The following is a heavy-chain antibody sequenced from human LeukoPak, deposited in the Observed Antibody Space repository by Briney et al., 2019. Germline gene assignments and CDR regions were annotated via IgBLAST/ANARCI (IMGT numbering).Heavy chain of an antibody. D-gene: IGHD2-2*01. CDR2: INSDGSST. J-gene: IGHJ4*02. CDR3: AARGYCSGTSCLLEY. CDR1: GFTFSSYW. Sequence: TGGSLRLSCAASGFTFSSYWMHWVRQAPGKGLVWVSRINSDGSSTNCADSVKGRFTISRDNAKNTLYVQMNSLRAEDTAVYYCAARGYCSGTSCLLEYWGQGTLVTVSS. V-gene: IGHV3-74*01.